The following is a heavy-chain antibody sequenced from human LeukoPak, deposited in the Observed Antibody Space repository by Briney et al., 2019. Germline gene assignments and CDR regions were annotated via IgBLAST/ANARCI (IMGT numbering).Heavy chain of an antibody. CDR3: ARYGGPYY. CDR1: GGSISSSSYY. CDR2: IYYSGST. Sequence: SETLSLTCTVSGGSISSSSYYWGWIRQPPGKGLEWIGSIYYSGSTYYNLSLKSRVTISVDTSKNQFSLKLSSVTAADTAVYYCARYGGPYYWGQGTLVTVSS. D-gene: IGHD4-23*01. V-gene: IGHV4-39*01. J-gene: IGHJ4*02.